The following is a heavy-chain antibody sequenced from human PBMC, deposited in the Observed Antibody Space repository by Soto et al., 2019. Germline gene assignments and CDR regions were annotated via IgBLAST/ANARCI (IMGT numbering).Heavy chain of an antibody. CDR2: MNLDTGGT. CDR1: GYRFTAYY. J-gene: IGHJ4*02. Sequence: QVQLVQSGAEVKKPGASVRVSCEASGYRFTAYYIHWVRQAPGQGLEWMGRMNLDTGGTTYAQKFQGRVTMTRDTSLSTAYMEGSSVKSADTAMYYCARDGNFALRGYGFAFDFWGRGTLVTVSS. V-gene: IGHV1-2*06. CDR3: ARDGNFALRGYGFAFDF. D-gene: IGHD5-12*01.